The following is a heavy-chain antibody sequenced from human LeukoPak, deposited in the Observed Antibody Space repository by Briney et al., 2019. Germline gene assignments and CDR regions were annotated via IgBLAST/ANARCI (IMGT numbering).Heavy chain of an antibody. J-gene: IGHJ5*02. D-gene: IGHD3-3*01. Sequence: GGSLRLSCAASGFTFSSYVMSWVRQAPGKGLEGVSAISGSGGSTYHADSVEGRFTISRDNSKNTLFLQMNSLRAEDTAVYYCAKTTNDFWSGYPPDWFDTWGPGNLVTASS. CDR2: ISGSGGST. CDR1: GFTFSSYV. CDR3: AKTTNDFWSGYPPDWFDT. V-gene: IGHV3-23*01.